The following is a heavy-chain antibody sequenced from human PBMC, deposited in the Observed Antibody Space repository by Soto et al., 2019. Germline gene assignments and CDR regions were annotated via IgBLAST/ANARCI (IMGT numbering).Heavy chain of an antibody. Sequence: GGSLRLSCAASGFTFSSYAMHWVRQAPGKGLEWVAVISYDGSNKYYADSVKGRFTISRDNSKNTLYLQMNSLRAEDTAVYYCARDDTAMVILRYYYYGMDAWGQGTTVTVSS. CDR1: GFTFSSYA. CDR3: ARDDTAMVILRYYYYGMDA. J-gene: IGHJ6*02. CDR2: ISYDGSNK. D-gene: IGHD5-18*01. V-gene: IGHV3-30-3*01.